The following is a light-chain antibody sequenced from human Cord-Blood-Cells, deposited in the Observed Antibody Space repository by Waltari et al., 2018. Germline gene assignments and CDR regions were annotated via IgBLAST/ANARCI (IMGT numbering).Light chain of an antibody. CDR3: QQIT. V-gene: IGKV1-33*01. J-gene: IGKJ5*01. Sequence: DIQMTQSPSSLSASVGDRVTITCQASQDISNYLNWYQQKPGKAPKHLIYDASNLETGVPSMFSGSGSGTDFTFTISSLQPEDIATYYCQQITFGQGTRLEIK. CDR2: DAS. CDR1: QDISNY.